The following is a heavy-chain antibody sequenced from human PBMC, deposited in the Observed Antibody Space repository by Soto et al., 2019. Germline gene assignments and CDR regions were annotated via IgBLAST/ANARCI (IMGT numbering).Heavy chain of an antibody. CDR1: GGSISSATYY. Sequence: QVQLQESGPGLVKPSQTLSLTCTVSGGSISSATYYWSWIRQHPGKGLEWIGYIYYSGSTYYNPSLKSRVTLSVDTTKNQFSLKLSSVTAADRAVYYCARGFARWQFYFDYWGQGTLVTVSS. CDR3: ARGFARWQFYFDY. CDR2: IYYSGST. D-gene: IGHD4-17*01. J-gene: IGHJ4*02. V-gene: IGHV4-31*03.